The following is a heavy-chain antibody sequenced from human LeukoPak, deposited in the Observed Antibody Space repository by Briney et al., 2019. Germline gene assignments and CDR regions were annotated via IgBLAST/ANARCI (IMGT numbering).Heavy chain of an antibody. CDR1: GGSISSGGYY. CDR3: ARDETGSSSWFSPYYYYGMDV. V-gene: IGHV4-39*02. D-gene: IGHD6-13*01. J-gene: IGHJ6*02. CDR2: IYYSGST. Sequence: SETLSLTCTVSGGSISSGGYYWIWIRQPPGKGLEWIGSIYYSGSTYYNPSLKSRVTISVDTSKNQFSLKLSSVTAADTAVYYCARDETGSSSWFSPYYYYGMDVWGQGTTVTVSS.